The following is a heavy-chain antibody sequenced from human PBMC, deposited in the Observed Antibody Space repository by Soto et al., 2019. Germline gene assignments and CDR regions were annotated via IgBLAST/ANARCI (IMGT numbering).Heavy chain of an antibody. J-gene: IGHJ4*02. CDR1: GVTFSSET. Sequence: QVQLVQSGADVKKPGSSVKVSCQASGVTFSSETLGWVRQAPGQGLEWVGGIIPLFGTASYAQKFQVRVTITADESTSTVYMELSSLRSDDTAVYFCATELGENPTSPFDAWGQGTLVTVSS. V-gene: IGHV1-69*01. D-gene: IGHD3-10*01. CDR2: IIPLFGTA. CDR3: ATELGENPTSPFDA.